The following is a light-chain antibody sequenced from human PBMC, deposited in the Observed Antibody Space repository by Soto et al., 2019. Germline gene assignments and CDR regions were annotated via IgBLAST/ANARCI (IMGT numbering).Light chain of an antibody. Sequence: EIVMTQSPATLSVSPGERATLSCRASQSVSSNLAWYQEKPGQASRLLIYGASTRATSIPARFSGSGSGTEFTLTISSLQSEDFAVYYCQQYNYWPTFGQGTKVEIK. J-gene: IGKJ1*01. CDR1: QSVSSN. V-gene: IGKV3-15*01. CDR3: QQYNYWPT. CDR2: GAS.